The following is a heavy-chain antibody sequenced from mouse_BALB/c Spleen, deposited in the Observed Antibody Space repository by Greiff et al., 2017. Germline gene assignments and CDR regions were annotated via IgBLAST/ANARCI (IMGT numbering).Heavy chain of an antibody. Sequence: VQLQQSGPGLVKPSQSLSLTCTVTGYSITSDYAWNWIRQFPGNKLEWMGYISYSGSTSYNPSLKSRISITRDTSKNQFFLQLNSVTTEDTATYYCARRDAGYAMDYWGQGTSVTVSS. D-gene: IGHD3-3*01. V-gene: IGHV3-2*02. J-gene: IGHJ4*01. CDR1: GYSITSDYA. CDR3: ARRDAGYAMDY. CDR2: ISYSGST.